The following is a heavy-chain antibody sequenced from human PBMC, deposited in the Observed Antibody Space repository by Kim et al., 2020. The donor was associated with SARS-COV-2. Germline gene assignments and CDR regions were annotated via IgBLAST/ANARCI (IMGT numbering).Heavy chain of an antibody. CDR3: TKDVLAGGADV. Sequence: GGSLRLSCIASGLTFNDHAMHWVRQAPGKGLEWVSGIMWNSGGTGYADSVKGRFTTSIDTAKNSLYLQMNSLRPEDTALYYCTKDVLAGGADVWGQGTAVIVSS. CDR2: IMWNSGGT. J-gene: IGHJ6*02. V-gene: IGHV3-9*01. D-gene: IGHD3-3*02. CDR1: GLTFNDHA.